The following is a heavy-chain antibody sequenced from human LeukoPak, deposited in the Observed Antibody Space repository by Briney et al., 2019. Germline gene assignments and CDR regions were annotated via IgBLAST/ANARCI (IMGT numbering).Heavy chain of an antibody. Sequence: GGSLRLSCAASGFTFSSYWMSWVRQAPGKGLEWVANIKQDGSEKYYVDSVEGRFTVSRDNAKNSLSLQMNSLRAEDTAEYYCATLGIRYFDWFNWGQGTLVTVSS. D-gene: IGHD3-9*01. CDR3: ATLGIRYFDWFN. CDR1: GFTFSSYW. J-gene: IGHJ4*02. V-gene: IGHV3-7*01. CDR2: IKQDGSEK.